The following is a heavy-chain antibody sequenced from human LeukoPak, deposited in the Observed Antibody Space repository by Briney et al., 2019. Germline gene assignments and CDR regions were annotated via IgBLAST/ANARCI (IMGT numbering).Heavy chain of an antibody. D-gene: IGHD6-13*01. Sequence: GGSLRLSCAASGFTFADYAMHWVRQAPGKGLEWVSGISWNSAGIGYADSAKGRFTISRDNAKNSLYLQMNSLRAEDTALYYCAKDIWPGYSSSWYLPNWFDPWGQGTLVTVSS. CDR1: GFTFADYA. CDR2: ISWNSAGI. J-gene: IGHJ5*02. CDR3: AKDIWPGYSSSWYLPNWFDP. V-gene: IGHV3-9*01.